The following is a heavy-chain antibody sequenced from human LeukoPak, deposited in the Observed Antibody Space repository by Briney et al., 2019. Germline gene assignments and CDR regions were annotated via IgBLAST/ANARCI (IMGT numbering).Heavy chain of an antibody. CDR3: ARERGFYGDPRGAFDI. Sequence: ASVTVSCKASGYTFASYGISWVRQAPGQGLEWMGWINPNSGGTNYAQKFQGRVTMTRDTSISTAYMELSRLRSDDTAVYYCARERGFYGDPRGAFDIWGQGTMVTVSS. D-gene: IGHD4-17*01. J-gene: IGHJ3*02. CDR2: INPNSGGT. CDR1: GYTFASYG. V-gene: IGHV1-2*02.